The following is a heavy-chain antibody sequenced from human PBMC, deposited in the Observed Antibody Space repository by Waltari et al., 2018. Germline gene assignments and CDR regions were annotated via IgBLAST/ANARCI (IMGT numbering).Heavy chain of an antibody. J-gene: IGHJ4*02. Sequence: EVQLEESGGGLVQPGGSLRLSCAASGFTFSSYWMHWVRHAPGKGLVWVSRINSDWSTISYADSVKGRFTISRDNAKNTLYLQMNSLSAEDTAVYYCASAYYDILDWGQGTLVTVSS. V-gene: IGHV3-74*01. CDR1: GFTFSSYW. CDR2: INSDWSTI. D-gene: IGHD3-9*01. CDR3: ASAYYDILD.